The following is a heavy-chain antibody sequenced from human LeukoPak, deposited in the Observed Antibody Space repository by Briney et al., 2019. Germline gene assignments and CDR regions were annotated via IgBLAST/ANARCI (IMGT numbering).Heavy chain of an antibody. V-gene: IGHV3-21*01. J-gene: IGHJ4*02. Sequence: PGGSLRLSCAASGFTFSSYSMNWVRQAPGKGLEWVSSISSSSSYIYYADSVKGRFTISRDNAKYSLYLQMNSLRAEDTAVYYCARNPYSYDSSGHFDYWGQGTLVTVSS. CDR3: ARNPYSYDSSGHFDY. D-gene: IGHD3-22*01. CDR1: GFTFSSYS. CDR2: ISSSSSYI.